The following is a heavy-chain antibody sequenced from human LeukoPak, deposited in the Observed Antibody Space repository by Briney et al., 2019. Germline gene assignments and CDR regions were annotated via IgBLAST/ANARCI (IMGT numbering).Heavy chain of an antibody. CDR2: IYHSGIT. CDR1: DYSISSGYGYY. J-gene: IGHJ4*02. D-gene: IGHD5/OR15-5a*01. V-gene: IGHV4-38-2*02. Sequence: SETLSLTCTVSDYSISSGYGYYWGWIRQPPGKGLEWIGNIYHSGITYYNHFNSSLKSRVTISIDTSKNQFSLRLTSVTAADTAVYFCATLVSTRYYFDYWGQGTLATVSS. CDR3: ATLVSTRYYFDY.